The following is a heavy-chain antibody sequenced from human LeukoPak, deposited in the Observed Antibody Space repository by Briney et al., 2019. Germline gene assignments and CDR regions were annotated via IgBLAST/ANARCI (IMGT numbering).Heavy chain of an antibody. D-gene: IGHD2-2*01. J-gene: IGHJ6*02. CDR1: GFTFSSYA. CDR2: ISSSSSYI. CDR3: ARGKGWGVVPAAMLESDYYYGMDV. V-gene: IGHV3-21*01. Sequence: PGGSLRLSCAASGFTFSSYAMHWVRQAPGKGLEWVSSISSSSSYIYYADSVKGRFTISRDNAKNSLYLQMNSLRAEDTAVYYCARGKGWGVVPAAMLESDYYYGMDVWGQGTTVTVSS.